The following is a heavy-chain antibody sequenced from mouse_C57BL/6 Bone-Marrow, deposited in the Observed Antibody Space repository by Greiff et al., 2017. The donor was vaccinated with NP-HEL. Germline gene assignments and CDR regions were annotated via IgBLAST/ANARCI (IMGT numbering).Heavy chain of an antibody. Sequence: VQLQQSGPELVKPGASVKISCKASGYSFTDYNMNWVKQSNGKSLEWIGVINPNYGTTSYNQKFKGKATLTVDQSSSTAYMQLNSLTSVNSAVYYWARSWRSAYAMDYWGQGTSVTVSS. CDR3: ARSWRSAYAMDY. CDR1: GYSFTDYN. J-gene: IGHJ4*01. CDR2: INPNYGTT. V-gene: IGHV1-39*01.